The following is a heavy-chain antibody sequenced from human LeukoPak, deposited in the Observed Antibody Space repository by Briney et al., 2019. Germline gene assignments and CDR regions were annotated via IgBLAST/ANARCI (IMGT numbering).Heavy chain of an antibody. CDR3: TRPKDSGSHLFLFDY. CDR1: GYTFTSYY. Sequence: ASVKFSCKASGYTFTSYYMHWVRQAPGQGLEWMGIINPSDGSTNYAQKFQGRVTMTRDRSRSTVYSELSSLRSEDTAVYYCTRPKDSGSHLFLFDYWGQGTLVTVSS. J-gene: IGHJ4*02. V-gene: IGHV1-46*01. D-gene: IGHD1-26*01. CDR2: INPSDGST.